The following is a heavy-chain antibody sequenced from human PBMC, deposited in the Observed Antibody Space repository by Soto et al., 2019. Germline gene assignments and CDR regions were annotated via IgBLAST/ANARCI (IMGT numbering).Heavy chain of an antibody. D-gene: IGHD6-13*01. J-gene: IGHJ4*02. V-gene: IGHV3-23*01. CDR3: AKPPVYSSSSFYFDY. CDR2: ISGSGAGT. Sequence: EVQLLESGGGLVQPGGSLRLSCEASGFTFSSHGMSWVRQTPGKGLEWVSAISGSGAGTNYADSVKGRFTISRDNSKKALYLRRDSRTAEDTAVYFCAKPPVYSSSSFYFDYWGQGTLVTVSS. CDR1: GFTFSSHG.